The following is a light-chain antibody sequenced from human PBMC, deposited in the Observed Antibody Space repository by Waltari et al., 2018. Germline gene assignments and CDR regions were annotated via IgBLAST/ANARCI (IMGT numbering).Light chain of an antibody. CDR2: QGT. CDR3: QAWDSSTRYV. Sequence: SYELTQPPSMSVSPGQTATITCTGAKLGDKYASWYQQKPGQSPVLVIHQGTKRPSGIPERFSGSNSGNTATLTITGTQAMDEADYYCQAWDSSTRYVFGAGTKVTVL. V-gene: IGLV3-1*01. J-gene: IGLJ1*01. CDR1: KLGDKY.